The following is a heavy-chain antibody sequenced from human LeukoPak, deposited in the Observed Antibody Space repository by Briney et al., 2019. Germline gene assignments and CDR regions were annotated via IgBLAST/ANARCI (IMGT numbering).Heavy chain of an antibody. V-gene: IGHV4-39*01. J-gene: IGHJ4*02. CDR2: IYYSGST. D-gene: IGHD3-9*01. CDR1: GGSISSSSYY. Sequence: SETLSLTCTVSGGSISSSSYYWGWIRQPPGKGLEWIGSIYYSGSTYYNPSLKSRVTISVDTSKNQFSLKLSSVTAADTAVYYCATYNVLGYFDWVYPGGYWGQGTLVTVSS. CDR3: ATYNVLGYFDWVYPGGY.